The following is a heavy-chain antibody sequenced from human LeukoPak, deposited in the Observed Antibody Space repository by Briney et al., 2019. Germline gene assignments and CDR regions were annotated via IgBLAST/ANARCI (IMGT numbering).Heavy chain of an antibody. CDR1: GGSISGYY. D-gene: IGHD5-18*01. V-gene: IGHV4-59*08. J-gene: IGHJ4*02. CDR2: IYYSGGP. Sequence: PSETLSLTCTVSGGSISGYYWSWVRQPPGKRLEWIGYIYYSGGPNYNPPLKSRVTISVDTSKSQFSLKLSSVTAADTAVYYCARLLERRGSSYGYDYWGQGTLVTVSS. CDR3: ARLLERRGSSYGYDY.